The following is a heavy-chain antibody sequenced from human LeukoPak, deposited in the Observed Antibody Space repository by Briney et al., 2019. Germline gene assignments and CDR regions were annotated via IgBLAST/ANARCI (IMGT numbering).Heavy chain of an antibody. CDR2: IYYSGST. CDR3: ASLLTGYHDP. V-gene: IGHV4-39*01. D-gene: IGHD3-9*01. J-gene: IGHJ5*02. CDR1: GGSISSSSYY. Sequence: SETLSLTCTVSGGSISSSSYYWGWIRQPPGEGLEWIGTIYYSGSTYYNPSLKSRVTISVDTSKNQFSLKLSSVTAADTAVYYCASLLTGYHDPWGQGTLVTVSS.